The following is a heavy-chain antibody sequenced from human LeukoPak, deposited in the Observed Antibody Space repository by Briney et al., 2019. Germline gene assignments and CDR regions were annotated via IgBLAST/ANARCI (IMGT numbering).Heavy chain of an antibody. CDR1: GGSISTSNYY. CDR3: ARDNAYYGSGRNNWFDP. Sequence: SETLSLTCTVSGGSISTSNYYWGWIRQPPGKGLEWIGNIFYSGSTYYSPSLRSRVTISLDTSRNQFSLKLNSVTAADTAVYYCARDNAYYGSGRNNWFDPWGQGTLVTVSS. D-gene: IGHD3-10*01. J-gene: IGHJ5*02. CDR2: IFYSGST. V-gene: IGHV4-39*07.